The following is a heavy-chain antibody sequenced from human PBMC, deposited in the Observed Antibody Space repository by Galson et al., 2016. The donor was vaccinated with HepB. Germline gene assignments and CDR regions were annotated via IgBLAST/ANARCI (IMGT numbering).Heavy chain of an antibody. V-gene: IGHV4-4*02. D-gene: IGHD5-12*01. CDR3: ARQYRGGPSDY. CDR2: IFHSGRV. Sequence: ETLSLTCAVSGVSITSNDWWSWVRQPPGQGLEWIGQIFHSGRVNYTPSLASRVTISIDTSNNHFSLRLTSVTAADTALYYCARQYRGGPSDYWGQGTLVIVSS. CDR1: GVSITSNDW. J-gene: IGHJ4*02.